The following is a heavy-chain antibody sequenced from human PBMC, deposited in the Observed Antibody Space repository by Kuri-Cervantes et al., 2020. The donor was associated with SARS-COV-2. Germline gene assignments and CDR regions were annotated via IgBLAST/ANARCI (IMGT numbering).Heavy chain of an antibody. V-gene: IGHV1-18*01. CDR3: ARSIFGGSRDAFDI. Sequence: ASVKVSCKASGYTFASYGISWVRQAPGQGLEWMGWISAYNGNTNYAQKLQGRVIMTTDTSTSTAYMELRSLRSDDTAVYYCARSIFGGSRDAFDIWGQGTMVTVSS. CDR1: GYTFASYG. D-gene: IGHD3-3*01. J-gene: IGHJ3*02. CDR2: ISAYNGNT.